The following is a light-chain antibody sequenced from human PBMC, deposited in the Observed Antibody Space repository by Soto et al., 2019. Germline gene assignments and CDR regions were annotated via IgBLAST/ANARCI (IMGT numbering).Light chain of an antibody. J-gene: IGKJ4*01. CDR1: QSITNW. CDR2: KAS. V-gene: IGKV1-5*03. CDR3: QQYNSS. Sequence: DIQMTQSPSTLSASVGDRVTITCRASQSITNWLAWYQQKPGKAPKPLVYKASSLESGVPSRFSGSGSGTEFTLTISSLQPDDFASYYFQQYNSSFGGGTKVEIK.